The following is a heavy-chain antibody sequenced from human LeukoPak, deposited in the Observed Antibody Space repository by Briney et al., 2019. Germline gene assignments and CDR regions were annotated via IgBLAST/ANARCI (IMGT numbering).Heavy chain of an antibody. J-gene: IGHJ4*02. V-gene: IGHV4-59*08. CDR3: ARLIAVAGTFYYFDY. Sequence: PSETLSLTCTVSGGSTSRYFWTWIRLPPTKGLEWIGYISSSRSTSYNPSLTSRVTISIDTSKNHFSLKLSSVTAADTAVYYCARLIAVAGTFYYFDYWGQGTLVTVSS. CDR2: ISSSRST. D-gene: IGHD6-19*01. CDR1: GGSTSRYF.